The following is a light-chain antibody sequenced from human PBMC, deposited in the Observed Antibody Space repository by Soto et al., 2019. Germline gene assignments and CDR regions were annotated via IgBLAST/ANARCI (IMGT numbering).Light chain of an antibody. CDR3: QQYNSYGYT. CDR2: DAP. CDR1: QRISSW. V-gene: IGKV1-5*01. Sequence: DIQMTQSPSTLSASVGDRVTITCRASQRISSWLACYQQKPGKAPKPLIYDAPSLESGVPSRFSGSGSGTEFTLTISSLQPDDFATYYCQQYNSYGYTFGQRTKLEIK. J-gene: IGKJ2*01.